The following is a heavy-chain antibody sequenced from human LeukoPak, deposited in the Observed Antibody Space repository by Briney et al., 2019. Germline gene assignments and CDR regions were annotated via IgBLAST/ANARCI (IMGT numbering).Heavy chain of an antibody. CDR1: GYTFTDHY. J-gene: IGHJ4*02. CDR2: VNPKTGAT. Sequence: GASVKVSCKASGYTFTDHYMHWVRQAPGQGLEWMGCVNPKTGATRYAQKFHGSITVTRDTSVNTPYMQLSGLGAEDPAMYYCVRVGYCGANCYYYVESWGQGNLVTVSS. V-gene: IGHV1-2*02. CDR3: VRVGYCGANCYYYVES. D-gene: IGHD2-21*02.